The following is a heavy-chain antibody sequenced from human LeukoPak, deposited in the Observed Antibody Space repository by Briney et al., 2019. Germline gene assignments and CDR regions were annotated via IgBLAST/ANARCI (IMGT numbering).Heavy chain of an antibody. Sequence: PGGSLRLSCAASGFTFSSYAVSWVRQAPGKGLEGVSAISGCGGSTYYADSVKGRFTISRDNSKNTLYLQMNSLRAEDTAVYYCAKYRITMIVVGGAFDIWGQGTMVTVSS. V-gene: IGHV3-23*01. CDR1: GFTFSSYA. CDR3: AKYRITMIVVGGAFDI. CDR2: ISGCGGST. J-gene: IGHJ3*02. D-gene: IGHD3-22*01.